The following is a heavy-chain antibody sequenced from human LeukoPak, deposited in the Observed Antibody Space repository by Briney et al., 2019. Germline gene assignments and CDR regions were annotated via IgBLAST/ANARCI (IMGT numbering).Heavy chain of an antibody. J-gene: IGHJ5*02. V-gene: IGHV4-34*01. CDR2: INHSGST. CDR3: ARGRVVVTAIPARWFDP. CDR1: GGSFSGYY. D-gene: IGHD2-21*02. Sequence: SETLSLTCAVYGGSFSGYYWSWIRQPPGKGLEWIGEINHSGSTNYNPSLKSRVTISVDTSKNQFSLKLSSVTAADTAVYYCARGRVVVTAIPARWFDPWGQGTLVTVSP.